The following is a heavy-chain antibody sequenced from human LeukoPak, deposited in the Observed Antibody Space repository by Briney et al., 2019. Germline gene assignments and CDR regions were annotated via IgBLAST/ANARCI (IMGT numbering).Heavy chain of an antibody. CDR1: GGSFSGYY. Sequence: SETLSLTSAVYGGSFSGYYWSWIRQPPGKGLEWIGEINHSGSTNYNPSLKSRVTISVDTSKNQFSLKLSSVTAADTAVYYCARRSPTYYDILTGYSRNWYFDLWGRGTLVTVSS. J-gene: IGHJ2*01. CDR2: INHSGST. CDR3: ARRSPTYYDILTGYSRNWYFDL. D-gene: IGHD3-9*01. V-gene: IGHV4-34*01.